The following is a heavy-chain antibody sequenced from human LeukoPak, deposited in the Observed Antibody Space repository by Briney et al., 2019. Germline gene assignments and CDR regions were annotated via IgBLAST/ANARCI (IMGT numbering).Heavy chain of an antibody. D-gene: IGHD2/OR15-2a*01. Sequence: ASVKVSCKVSGYTLTGLSMHWVRQAPGKGLEWMGGFDPEDGQTIYAQGFQDRVTMTENTFTNTAYMELSSLRSEDTAVYYCVIYFGWFAPWGQGTPVTVSS. CDR1: GYTLTGLS. CDR3: VIYFGWFAP. V-gene: IGHV1-24*01. J-gene: IGHJ5*02. CDR2: FDPEDGQT.